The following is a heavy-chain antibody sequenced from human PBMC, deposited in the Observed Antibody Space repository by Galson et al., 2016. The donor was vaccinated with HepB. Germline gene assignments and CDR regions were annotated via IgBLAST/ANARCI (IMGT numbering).Heavy chain of an antibody. Sequence: SLRLSCAVSGFTFSRLWMNWVRQAPGKGLEWVATINRDGSETYDVDSLKGRFTISRDNSKNTLYLQMTSLRAEDTAVYYCARGTSVYCTRATCYREGSFDYRGQGTLVTVSS. CDR1: GFTFSRLW. D-gene: IGHD2-2*01. V-gene: IGHV3-7*01. CDR3: ARGTSVYCTRATCYREGSFDY. CDR2: INRDGSET. J-gene: IGHJ4*02.